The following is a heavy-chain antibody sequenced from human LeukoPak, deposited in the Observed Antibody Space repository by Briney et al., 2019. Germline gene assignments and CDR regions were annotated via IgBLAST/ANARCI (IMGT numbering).Heavy chain of an antibody. J-gene: IGHJ3*02. D-gene: IGHD3-22*01. Sequence: PGGSLRLSCAASGFIFSDYYMSWIRQTPEKGLEWLSYISSSSGYKNYADSLKGRFTISRDNAKNSVYLQMNSLSAEDTAVYYCARDCYDSRGYYDDAFDIWGQGPMVNVSS. CDR1: GFIFSDYY. CDR3: ARDCYDSRGYYDDAFDI. V-gene: IGHV3-11*06. CDR2: ISSSSGYK.